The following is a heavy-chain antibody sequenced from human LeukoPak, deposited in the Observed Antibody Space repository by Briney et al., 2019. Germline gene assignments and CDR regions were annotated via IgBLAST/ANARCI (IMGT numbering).Heavy chain of an antibody. Sequence: SETLSLTCTVSGGSISSSSYYWGWIRQPPGKGLEWIGSIYYSGSTYYNPSLKSRVTISVDTSKNQFSLKLSSVTAADTAVYYCAGEGQWLVHWGQGTLVTVSS. V-gene: IGHV4-39*07. J-gene: IGHJ4*02. CDR3: AGEGQWLVH. CDR2: IYYSGST. D-gene: IGHD6-19*01. CDR1: GGSISSSSYY.